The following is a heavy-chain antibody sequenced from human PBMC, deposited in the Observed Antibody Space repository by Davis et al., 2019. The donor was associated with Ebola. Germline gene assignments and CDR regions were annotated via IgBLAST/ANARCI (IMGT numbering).Heavy chain of an antibody. CDR2: INPSGGST. J-gene: IGHJ3*02. D-gene: IGHD1-1*01. CDR3: AADLGNAVDI. V-gene: IGHV1-46*01. CDR1: RYTFTSYY. Sequence: ASVTVSCKASRYTFTSYYMHWVRQAPGHGLEWMGIINPSGGSTSYAQKFQGRVTMNRDTSTSTVYMELSSLRSEDTAVYYCAADLGNAVDIWGQGTMVTVSS.